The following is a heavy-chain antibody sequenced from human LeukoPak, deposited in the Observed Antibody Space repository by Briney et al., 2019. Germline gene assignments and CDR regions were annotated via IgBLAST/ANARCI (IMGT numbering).Heavy chain of an antibody. Sequence: GGSLRLSCAASGFTFSSYAMSWVRQAPGKGLEWVSAISGSGSSTYYADSVKGRFTISRDNSKNTLYLQMNSLRAEDTAVYYCGLRYSGSYYDYWGQGTLVTVSS. J-gene: IGHJ4*02. V-gene: IGHV3-23*01. CDR2: ISGSGSST. CDR1: GFTFSSYA. CDR3: GLRYSGSYYDY. D-gene: IGHD1-26*01.